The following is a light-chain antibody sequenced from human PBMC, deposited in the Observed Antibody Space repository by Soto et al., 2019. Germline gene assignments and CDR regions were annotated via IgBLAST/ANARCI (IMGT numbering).Light chain of an antibody. CDR3: SSFTSSSILV. CDR1: SSDVGGYNY. J-gene: IGLJ2*01. Sequence: QSALTQPASVSGSPGQSITISCTGTSSDVGGYNYVSWYQQHPGKAPKLMIYEVSNRPSGLSNRFSGSKSGNTASLTISGLQAEDEADYYCSSFTSSSILVFGGGTQLTVL. CDR2: EVS. V-gene: IGLV2-14*01.